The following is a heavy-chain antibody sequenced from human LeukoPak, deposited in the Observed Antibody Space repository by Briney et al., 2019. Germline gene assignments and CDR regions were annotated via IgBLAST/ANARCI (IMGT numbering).Heavy chain of an antibody. V-gene: IGHV4-34*01. CDR3: ARAERPLRWLDP. J-gene: IGHJ5*02. CDR1: GGSFSGDY. CDR2: INHGGNT. Sequence: SETLSLTCTIYGGSFSGDYWTWIRQPPGKGLEWIGEINHGGNTNYNPSLKSRVAMSLDPSKMQFSLEVTSVTAADTAIYYCARAERPLRWLDPWGRGTLVTVSS. D-gene: IGHD1-26*01.